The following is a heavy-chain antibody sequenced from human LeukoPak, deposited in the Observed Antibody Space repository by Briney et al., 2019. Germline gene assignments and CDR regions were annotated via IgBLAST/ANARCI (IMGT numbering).Heavy chain of an antibody. CDR3: VRDMGRESIFDY. CDR2: ISSSGSTI. D-gene: IGHD3-10*01. J-gene: IGHJ4*02. CDR1: GFTFSSYE. Sequence: GGSLRLSCAASGFTFSSYEMNWVRQAPGKGLEWVSYISSSGSTIYYADSVKGRFTISRDNAKNSLYLQMNSLRVEDTAVYYCVRDMGRESIFDYWGQGTLVTVSS. V-gene: IGHV3-48*03.